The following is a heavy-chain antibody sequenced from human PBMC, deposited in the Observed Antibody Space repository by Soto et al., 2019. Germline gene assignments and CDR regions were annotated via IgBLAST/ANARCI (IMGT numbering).Heavy chain of an antibody. J-gene: IGHJ1*01. V-gene: IGHV4-39*01. Sequence: PSETLSLTCTVAGSSLSSSSYYWGWIRQPPGKGLEWIGSIYYSGSTYYNPSLKSRVTISVDTSKNQYSLKLSSVTAADTAVYYCARRLGDALHWGQGTLVTVSS. CDR1: GSSLSSSSYY. CDR2: IYYSGST. CDR3: ARRLGDALH. D-gene: IGHD2-21*01.